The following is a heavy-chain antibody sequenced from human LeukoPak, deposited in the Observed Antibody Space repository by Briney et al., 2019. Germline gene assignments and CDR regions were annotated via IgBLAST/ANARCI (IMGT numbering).Heavy chain of an antibody. CDR2: INPTGGST. J-gene: IGHJ5*02. CDR3: ARDGNPIMGGRWFGAVDWFDP. Sequence: ASVKVSCKASGYIFTSYHMHWVRQAPGQGLEWMGIINPTGGSTSYAQNFQGRLTMTRDMSTSTVYMELSSLRSEDTAVYYCARDGNPIMGGRWFGAVDWFDPWGQGTLVTVSS. V-gene: IGHV1-46*01. CDR1: GYIFTSYH. D-gene: IGHD3-10*01.